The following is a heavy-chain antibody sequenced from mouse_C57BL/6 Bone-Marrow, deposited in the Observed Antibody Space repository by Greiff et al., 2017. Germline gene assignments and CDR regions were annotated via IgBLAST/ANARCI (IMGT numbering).Heavy chain of an antibody. Sequence: GGGLVQPKGSLKLSCAASGFTFNTYAMHWVRQAPGKGLEWVARIRSKSSNYATYYADSVKDRFTISRDDSQSMLYLPMNNLNTEDTAMYYCVREIPLLLYFDVWGTGTTVTVSS. CDR3: VREIPLLLYFDV. V-gene: IGHV10-3*01. CDR2: IRSKSSNYAT. J-gene: IGHJ1*03. D-gene: IGHD2-1*01. CDR1: GFTFNTYA.